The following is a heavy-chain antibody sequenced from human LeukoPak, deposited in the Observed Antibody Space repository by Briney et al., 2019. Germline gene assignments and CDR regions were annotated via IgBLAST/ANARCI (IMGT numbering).Heavy chain of an antibody. V-gene: IGHV4-59*12. J-gene: IGHJ4*02. D-gene: IGHD6-19*01. CDR2: IYYSGST. CDR1: GGSISSYY. CDR3: AREGEVAGYLDY. Sequence: SETLSLTCTVSGGSISSYYWSWIRQPPGKGLEWIGYIYYSGSTNYNPSLKSRVTISVDTSKNQFSLKLSSVTAEDTAVYYCAREGEVAGYLDYWGQGTLVTVSS.